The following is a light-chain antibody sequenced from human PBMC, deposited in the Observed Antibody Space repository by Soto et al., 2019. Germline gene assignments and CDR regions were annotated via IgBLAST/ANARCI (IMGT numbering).Light chain of an antibody. CDR2: KAS. CDR1: QSISSW. Sequence: DIQMTQSPSTLSASVGDRVTITCRASQSISSWLAWYQQKPGKAPNLLIYKASTLESGVPSRFSGSGSGTEFTPTISSLQPDDFAAYYCHQSFTFRPRTKVDIK. CDR3: HQSFT. J-gene: IGKJ3*01. V-gene: IGKV1-5*03.